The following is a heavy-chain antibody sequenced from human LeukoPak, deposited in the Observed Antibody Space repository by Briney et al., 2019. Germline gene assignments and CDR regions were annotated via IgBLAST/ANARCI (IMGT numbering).Heavy chain of an antibody. Sequence: SETLSLTCTVSGGSISSSSYYWGWIRQPPGKGLEWIGSIYYSGSTYYNPSLKSRVTISVDTSKSQFSLELSSVTAADTAVYYCARVVTYYYDSSGYDVWGQGTTVTVSS. V-gene: IGHV4-39*01. CDR1: GGSISSSSYY. CDR3: ARVVTYYYDSSGYDV. CDR2: IYYSGST. D-gene: IGHD3-22*01. J-gene: IGHJ6*02.